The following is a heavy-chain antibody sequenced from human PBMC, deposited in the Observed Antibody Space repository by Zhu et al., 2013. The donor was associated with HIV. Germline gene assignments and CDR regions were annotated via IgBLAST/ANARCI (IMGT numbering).Heavy chain of an antibody. CDR2: IVPIFGST. Sequence: QVRLVQSGAEVKKPGSSVKVSCKASGGTFSNYAISWVRQAPGPGLEWLGKIVPIFGSTNYAQNFQGRITITADESTSTAYMELSSLRSEDTAVYYCASWGGDYGDVNWFDPWGQGTLVTVSS. J-gene: IGHJ5*02. CDR3: ASWGGDYGDVNWFDP. CDR1: GGTFSNYA. V-gene: IGHV1-69*18. D-gene: IGHD4-17*01.